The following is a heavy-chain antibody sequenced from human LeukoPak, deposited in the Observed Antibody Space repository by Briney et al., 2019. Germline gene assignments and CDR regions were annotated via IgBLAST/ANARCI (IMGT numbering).Heavy chain of an antibody. Sequence: PSETLSLTCTVSGGSISSYYWSWIRQPAGKGLEWIGRIYTSGSTNYNPSLKSRVTMSVDTSKNQFSLKLSSVTAADTAVYYCTTLTIVAVPAAMPAHCYFDYWGQGTLVTVSS. CDR1: GGSISSYY. D-gene: IGHD2-2*01. J-gene: IGHJ4*02. CDR3: TTLTIVAVPAAMPAHCYFDY. CDR2: IYTSGST. V-gene: IGHV4-4*07.